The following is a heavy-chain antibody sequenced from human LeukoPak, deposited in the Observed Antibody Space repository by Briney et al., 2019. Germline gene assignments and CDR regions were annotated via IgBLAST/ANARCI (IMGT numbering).Heavy chain of an antibody. J-gene: IGHJ4*02. D-gene: IGHD4-17*01. CDR1: GYTFTSYG. Sequence: ASVKVSCKASGYTFTSYGISWVRQAPGQGLEWMGIINPSGGSTRYAQKFQGRVTMTRDTSTSTVYMELSSLRSEDTAVYYCARAPMTTVTTCFDCWGQGTLVTVSS. V-gene: IGHV1-46*01. CDR3: ARAPMTTVTTCFDC. CDR2: INPSGGST.